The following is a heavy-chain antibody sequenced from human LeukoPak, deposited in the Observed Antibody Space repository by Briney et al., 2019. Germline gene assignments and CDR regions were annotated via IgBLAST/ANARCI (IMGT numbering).Heavy chain of an antibody. Sequence: GGSLRLSCAASGFTVSSNYMSWVRQAPGKGLEWVSLIYSGGSTYYADSVKGRFTISRDNSKNTLYLQMNSLRAEDTAVYYCARDSSGWYDVRYFQHWGQGTLVTVSS. D-gene: IGHD6-19*01. CDR2: IYSGGST. J-gene: IGHJ1*01. V-gene: IGHV3-66*01. CDR1: GFTVSSNY. CDR3: ARDSSGWYDVRYFQH.